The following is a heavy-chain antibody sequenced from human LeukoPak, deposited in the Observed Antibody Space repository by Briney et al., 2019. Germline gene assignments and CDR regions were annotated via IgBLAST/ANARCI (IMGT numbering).Heavy chain of an antibody. CDR1: GGSVSSSSYY. Sequence: AETLSLTCTVSGGSVSSSSYYWGWIRQPPGKGLEWIGSIYYSGTTYYNPSLKSRVTISVDTSKNQFSLKLRSVTAADTAVYYCARHSQYSYGLLYFFDFWGQGTLVTVSS. D-gene: IGHD5-18*01. CDR3: ARHSQYSYGLLYFFDF. V-gene: IGHV4-39*01. J-gene: IGHJ4*02. CDR2: IYYSGTT.